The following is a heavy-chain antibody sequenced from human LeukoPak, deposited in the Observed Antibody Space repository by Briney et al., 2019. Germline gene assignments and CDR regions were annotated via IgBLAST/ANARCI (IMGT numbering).Heavy chain of an antibody. CDR3: AGSNYDNWFDP. D-gene: IGHD3-10*01. Sequence: SETLSLTCTVSGGSISSGSYYCGWIRQPPEKGLEWIGSIYHSGNTYYNPSLKSRVTLSVDTSKNQFSLKLSSVTAADTAVYYCAGSNYDNWFDPWGQGALVSVSS. V-gene: IGHV4-39*01. J-gene: IGHJ5*02. CDR1: GGSISSGSYY. CDR2: IYHSGNT.